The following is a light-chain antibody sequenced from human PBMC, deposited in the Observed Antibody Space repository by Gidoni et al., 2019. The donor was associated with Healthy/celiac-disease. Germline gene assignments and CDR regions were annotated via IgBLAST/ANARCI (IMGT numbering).Light chain of an antibody. CDR2: GAS. V-gene: IGKV3-15*01. CDR3: QQYNNWRGIT. Sequence: EIVMTPSPATLSVSPGESATRSCRASQSVSSNLAGYQQKPGQAPRLLIYGASTRATGIPARFSGSGSGTEFTLTISSLQSEDFAVYYCQQYNNWRGITFGQGTRLEIK. CDR1: QSVSSN. J-gene: IGKJ5*01.